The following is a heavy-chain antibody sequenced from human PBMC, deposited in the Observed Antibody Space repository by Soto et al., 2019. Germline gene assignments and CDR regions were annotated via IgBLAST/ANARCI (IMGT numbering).Heavy chain of an antibody. V-gene: IGHV1-3*01. J-gene: IGHJ3*02. CDR1: GYTLTTYS. CDR2: MNPLNGDT. D-gene: IGHD6-19*01. Sequence: QVQLVQSGAEVKKPGASVKVSCKASGYTLTTYSMHWVRQAPGQRLEWMGWMNPLNGDTKYSQRFQGRLTIIRDTAARRAYMELSSLRSEDTAISYCARGNSGAFDIWGQGTMVTVSS. CDR3: ARGNSGAFDI.